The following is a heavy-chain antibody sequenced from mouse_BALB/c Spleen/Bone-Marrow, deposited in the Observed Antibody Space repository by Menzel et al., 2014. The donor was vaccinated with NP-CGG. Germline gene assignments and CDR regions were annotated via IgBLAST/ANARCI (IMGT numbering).Heavy chain of an antibody. CDR1: GYTFTSYY. Sequence: QVQLKESGAELVKPGASVKLSCKASGYTFTSYYMYWVKQRPGQGLEWIGGINPSNGGTNFNEKIKSKATLTVDKSSSTAYMQLSSQTSEDTAVYYCTRSEPFAYWGQGTLVPVSA. V-gene: IGHV1S81*02. CDR3: TRSEPFAY. J-gene: IGHJ3*01. CDR2: INPSNGGT.